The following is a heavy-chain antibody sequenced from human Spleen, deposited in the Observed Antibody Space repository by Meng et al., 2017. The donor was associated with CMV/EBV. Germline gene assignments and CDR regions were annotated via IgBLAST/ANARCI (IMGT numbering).Heavy chain of an antibody. J-gene: IGHJ4*02. Sequence: SNYMSWVRQAPGKGLEWVSVIYSGGSTYYADSVKGRFTISRDNSKNTLYLQMNSLRAEDTAVYYCARSPYYDFWSGYYTGVWVYFDYWGQGTLVTVSS. D-gene: IGHD3-3*01. CDR2: IYSGGST. CDR1: SNY. V-gene: IGHV3-66*02. CDR3: ARSPYYDFWSGYYTGVWVYFDY.